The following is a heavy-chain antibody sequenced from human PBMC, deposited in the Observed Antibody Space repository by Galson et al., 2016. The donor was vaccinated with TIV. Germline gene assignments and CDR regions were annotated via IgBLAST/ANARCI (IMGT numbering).Heavy chain of an antibody. CDR1: GFTFSNYA. Sequence: SLRLSCAASGFTFSNYAMSWVRQAPGKGLEWVSTISGSGISTYYADSVKGRFTISRDNSKNTLYLQMNSLRAEDTAVYYCAKGRAVRPPWGDFDYWGQGTLVTVSS. V-gene: IGHV3-23*01. D-gene: IGHD6-6*01. CDR3: AKGRAVRPPWGDFDY. CDR2: ISGSGIST. J-gene: IGHJ4*02.